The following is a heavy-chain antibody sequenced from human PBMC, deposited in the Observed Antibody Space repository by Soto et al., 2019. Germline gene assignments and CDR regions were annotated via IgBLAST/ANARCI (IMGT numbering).Heavy chain of an antibody. V-gene: IGHV3-30*18. CDR1: GFTLTNQG. CDR3: AKDRTNTWSFDY. J-gene: IGHJ4*02. D-gene: IGHD2-8*02. Sequence: GSLRLSCEVSGFTLTNQGVHWVRQAPGKGLEWVAVISNDGSNKYYDSVKGRFTISRDNSKNTVYLQMDSLRLEDTAVYYCAKDRTNTWSFDYWGQGTLVTVSS. CDR2: ISNDGSNK.